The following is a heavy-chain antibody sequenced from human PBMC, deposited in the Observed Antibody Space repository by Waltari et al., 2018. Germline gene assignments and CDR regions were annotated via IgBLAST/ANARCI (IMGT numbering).Heavy chain of an antibody. CDR3: ARDAIAVAGNDAFDI. Sequence: EVQLVESGGGLVQPGGSLRLSCAASGFTFSDHYMDWVRQAPGKGPEWVGRTRNKANSYTTEYAASVKGRFTISRDDSKNSLYLQMNSLKTEDTALYYCARDAIAVAGNDAFDIWGQGTMVTVSS. V-gene: IGHV3-72*01. CDR1: GFTFSDHY. CDR2: TRNKANSYTT. D-gene: IGHD6-19*01. J-gene: IGHJ3*02.